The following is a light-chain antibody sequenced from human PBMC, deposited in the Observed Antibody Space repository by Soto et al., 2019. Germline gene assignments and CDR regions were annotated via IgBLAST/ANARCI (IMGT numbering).Light chain of an antibody. CDR1: QSVSSSY. V-gene: IGKV3-20*01. CDR3: QQYGSPWT. CDR2: GAS. J-gene: IGKJ1*01. Sequence: EIGLTQSPGTLSLSPGERATLSCRASQSVSSSYLAWYQQKPGQAPRLLIYGASSRATGIPDRFSGSGSGTDFTLTISRLEPEDFAVYYCQQYGSPWTFGQGTKVEIK.